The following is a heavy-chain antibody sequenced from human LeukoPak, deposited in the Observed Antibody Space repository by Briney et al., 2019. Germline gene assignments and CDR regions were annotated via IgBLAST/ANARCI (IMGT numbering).Heavy chain of an antibody. D-gene: IGHD5-18*01. Sequence: GGSLDISWQGSGSSFTSYWIGWVRPLPGKGLGGMGIIYPGDSDTRYSPSFQAQVPISADKSISTPSLQWSGLKASDTAMYYCARRVGVSGLLGYTQNWFDPWGQGTLVTVSS. CDR3: ARRVGVSGLLGYTQNWFDP. J-gene: IGHJ5*02. V-gene: IGHV5-51*01. CDR1: GSSFTSYW. CDR2: IYPGDSDT.